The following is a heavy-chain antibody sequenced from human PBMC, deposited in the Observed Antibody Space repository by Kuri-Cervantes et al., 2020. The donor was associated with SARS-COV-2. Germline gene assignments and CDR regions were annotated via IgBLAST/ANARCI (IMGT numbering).Heavy chain of an antibody. J-gene: IGHJ4*02. V-gene: IGHV1-69*05. CDR3: ARWGVVTNSFDY. CDR1: GGTLSSFA. Sequence: SVKVSCKASGGTLSSFAISWVRQAPGQGLEWMGGIIPVFGTARYPQRFQGRVTMTTDESTTTAYMELSSLRPEDTAVYYCARWGVVTNSFDYWGQGTLVTVSS. D-gene: IGHD2-21*02. CDR2: IIPVFGTA.